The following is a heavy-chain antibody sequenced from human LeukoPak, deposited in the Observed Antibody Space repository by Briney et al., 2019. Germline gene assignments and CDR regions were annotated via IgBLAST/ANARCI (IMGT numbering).Heavy chain of an antibody. CDR2: ISAYNGNT. CDR3: ARERDYSNYFRFDP. Sequence: ASVKVSCKASGYTFTSYYIHWVRQAPGQGLEWMGWISAYNGNTNYAQKLQGRVTMTTDTSTSTAYMELRSLRSDDTAVYYCARERDYSNYFRFDPWGQGTLVTVSS. CDR1: GYTFTSYY. D-gene: IGHD4-11*01. J-gene: IGHJ5*02. V-gene: IGHV1-18*04.